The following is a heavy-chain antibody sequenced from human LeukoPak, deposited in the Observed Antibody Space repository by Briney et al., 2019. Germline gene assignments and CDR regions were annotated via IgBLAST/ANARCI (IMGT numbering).Heavy chain of an antibody. D-gene: IGHD3-10*01. Sequence: GGSLRLSCAASGFTFSSYAMSWVRQASGKGLEWVSAISGSGGSTYYADSVKGRFTISRDNSKNTLYLQMNSLRAEDTAVYYCAKPSFGSGRGYYWGQGTLVTVSS. CDR1: GFTFSSYA. V-gene: IGHV3-23*01. J-gene: IGHJ4*02. CDR3: AKPSFGSGRGYY. CDR2: ISGSGGST.